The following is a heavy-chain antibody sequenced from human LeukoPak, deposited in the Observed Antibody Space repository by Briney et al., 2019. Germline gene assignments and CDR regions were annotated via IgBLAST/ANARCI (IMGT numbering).Heavy chain of an antibody. J-gene: IGHJ2*01. CDR3: AKEGDIVVVVAHNWYFDL. V-gene: IGHV3-7*03. CDR1: GLTFSGFW. D-gene: IGHD2-15*01. Sequence: GGSLRLSCAASGLTFSGFWMSWVRQAPGKGLEWVANINQDGSEKYYVDSVKGRFTISRDNSKNTLYLQMNSLRAEDTAVYYCAKEGDIVVVVAHNWYFDLWGRGTLVTVSS. CDR2: INQDGSEK.